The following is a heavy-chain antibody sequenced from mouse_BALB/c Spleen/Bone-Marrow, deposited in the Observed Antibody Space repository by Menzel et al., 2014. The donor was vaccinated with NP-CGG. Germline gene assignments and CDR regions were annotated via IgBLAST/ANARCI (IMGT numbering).Heavy chain of an antibody. CDR2: IDTSDSYT. D-gene: IGHD1-1*01. J-gene: IGHJ2*01. Sequence: VKLMEPGAELVMPGASVKMSCKASGYTFXDYWMHWVKQRPGQGLEWIGAIDTSDSYTSYNQKFKGKATLTVDESSSTAYMQLSSLTSEDSAVYYCARRGVYYYGSFDYWGQGTTLTVSS. CDR3: ARRGVYYYGSFDY. CDR1: GYTFXDYW. V-gene: IGHV1-69*01.